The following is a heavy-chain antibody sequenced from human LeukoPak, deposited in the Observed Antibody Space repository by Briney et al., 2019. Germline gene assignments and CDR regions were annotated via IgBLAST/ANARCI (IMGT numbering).Heavy chain of an antibody. D-gene: IGHD1-1*01. CDR3: ARDQYGTRLD. CDR1: EFTFTSYE. CDR2: ISSSGNTI. V-gene: IGHV3-48*03. J-gene: IGHJ4*02. Sequence: GGSLRLSCAASEFTFTSYELNWVRQAPGKGLEWVSYISSSGNTISYADSVKGRFTISRDNAKNSLYLQVISLRAEDTAVYYCARDQYGTRLDWGPGTLVTVSS.